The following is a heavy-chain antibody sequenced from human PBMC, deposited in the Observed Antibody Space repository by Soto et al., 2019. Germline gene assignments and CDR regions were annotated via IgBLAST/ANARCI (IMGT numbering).Heavy chain of an antibody. Sequence: EVQLLESGGGLVQPGGSLRLSCAASGFTFSSYAMSWVRQAPGKGLEWVSGISGSGGSTDYADSVKGRFTISRDNFKNTLELQRNSLRADDTAVYYCAKRNWEGCSSISCYVYDHWGQGTLVTVS. CDR1: GFTFSSYA. CDR3: AKRNWEGCSSISCYVYDH. D-gene: IGHD2-2*01. J-gene: IGHJ5*02. CDR2: ISGSGGST. V-gene: IGHV3-23*01.